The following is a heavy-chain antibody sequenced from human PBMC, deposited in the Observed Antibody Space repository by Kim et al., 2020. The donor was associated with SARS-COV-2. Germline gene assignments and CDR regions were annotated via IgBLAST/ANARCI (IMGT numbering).Heavy chain of an antibody. V-gene: IGHV1-69*13. CDR1: GGTFSSYA. CDR2: IIPIFGTA. Sequence: SVKVSCKASGGTFSSYAISWVRQAPGQGLEWMGGIIPIFGTANYAQKFQGRVTITADESTSTAYMELSSLRSEDTAVYYCAREVVVTALNWFDPWGQGTLVTVSS. J-gene: IGHJ5*02. D-gene: IGHD2-21*02. CDR3: AREVVVTALNWFDP.